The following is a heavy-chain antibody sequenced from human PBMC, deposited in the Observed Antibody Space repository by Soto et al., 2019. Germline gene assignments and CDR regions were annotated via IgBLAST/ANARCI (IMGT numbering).Heavy chain of an antibody. Sequence: QVQLVESGGGVVQPGRSLRLSCAASGFTFSSYGMHWVRQAPGKGLEWVAVISYDGSNKYYADSVKGRFTISRDNSKNTLYLQMNRLRAEDTAVYYCAKDWLGIAASLFDYWGQGTLVTVSS. CDR3: AKDWLGIAASLFDY. D-gene: IGHD6-13*01. CDR1: GFTFSSYG. CDR2: ISYDGSNK. J-gene: IGHJ4*02. V-gene: IGHV3-30*18.